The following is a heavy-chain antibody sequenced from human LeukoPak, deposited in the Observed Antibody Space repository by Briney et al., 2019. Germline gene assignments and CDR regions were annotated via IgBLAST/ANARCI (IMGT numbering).Heavy chain of an antibody. J-gene: IGHJ4*02. D-gene: IGHD5-12*01. Sequence: GGSLRLSCAASGFTFSRYWMSWVRQAPGKGLEWVANIKQDGSEKYYVDSVKGRFTISRNNAKNSLYLQMNSLRAEDTAVYYCARDRGRYSGSRSEDYWGQGTLVTVSS. CDR2: IKQDGSEK. CDR1: GFTFSRYW. V-gene: IGHV3-7*01. CDR3: ARDRGRYSGSRSEDY.